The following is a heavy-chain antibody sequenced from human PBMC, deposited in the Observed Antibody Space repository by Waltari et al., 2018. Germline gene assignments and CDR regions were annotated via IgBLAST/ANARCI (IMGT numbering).Heavy chain of an antibody. D-gene: IGHD3-22*01. Sequence: VQLQESGPGPVQPSVTLSLSCDVFGDSTTSHFWSWFRQAPGEGLEWIGYMYFSGTHNYSPSRKSRVTISIDTSKNHFSLGLRAVTAADTAICYCARLPRGSVIIGAFDIWGQGTQVTVSS. CDR3: ARLPRGSVIIGAFDI. V-gene: IGHV4-59*11. CDR2: MYFSGTH. J-gene: IGHJ3*02. CDR1: GDSTTSHF.